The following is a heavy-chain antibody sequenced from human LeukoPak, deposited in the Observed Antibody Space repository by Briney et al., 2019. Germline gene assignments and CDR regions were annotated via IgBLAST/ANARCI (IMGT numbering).Heavy chain of an antibody. V-gene: IGHV4-30-2*01. CDR3: ARVPSDSIAVAGSEAFDI. CDR1: GGSISSGGYY. D-gene: IGHD6-19*01. J-gene: IGHJ3*02. CDR2: IYHSGST. Sequence: PSETLSLTCTVSGGSISSGGYYWSWIRQPPGTGLEWIGYIYHSGSTYYNPSLKSRVTISVDRSKNQFSLKLSSVTAADTAVYYCARVPSDSIAVAGSEAFDIWGQGTMVTVSS.